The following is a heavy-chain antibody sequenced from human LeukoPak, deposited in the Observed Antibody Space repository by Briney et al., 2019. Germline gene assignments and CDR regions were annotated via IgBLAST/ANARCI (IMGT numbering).Heavy chain of an antibody. CDR3: VRGFSGVVGDH. Sequence: PSETLSLTCAVYSGSFSGYYWSWIRLPPVKGLEWIGEIKDGGITNYNPSLRSRVTISKDTSNNQLSLKLHSATAADTAVYYCVRGFSGVVGDHWGQGTLVTVSS. CDR1: SGSFSGYY. CDR2: IKDGGIT. D-gene: IGHD3-10*01. V-gene: IGHV4-34*01. J-gene: IGHJ4*02.